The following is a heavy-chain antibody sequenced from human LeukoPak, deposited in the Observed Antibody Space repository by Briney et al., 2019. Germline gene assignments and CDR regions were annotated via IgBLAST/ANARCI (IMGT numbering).Heavy chain of an antibody. J-gene: IGHJ4*02. CDR2: ISGSAGST. CDR3: AKRNYDTSDYYYLDY. D-gene: IGHD3-22*01. CDR1: GFTFSNCA. Sequence: GGSLRLSCAASGFTFSNCAMSWVRQAPGKGLEWVSGISGSAGSTDYADSVKGRFTISRDNSKNMLFLQMNSLRAEDTAVYYCAKRNYDTSDYYYLDYWGQGTLVTVSS. V-gene: IGHV3-23*01.